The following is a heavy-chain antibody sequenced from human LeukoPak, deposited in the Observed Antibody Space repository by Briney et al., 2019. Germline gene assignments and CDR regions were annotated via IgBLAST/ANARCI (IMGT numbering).Heavy chain of an antibody. V-gene: IGHV1-69*04. D-gene: IGHD6-19*01. Sequence: SVKVSCKTSGGTFSTYAISWVRQAPGQGLEWMGRIIPILGIANYAQKFQGRVTLTADKSTSTAYMDLSSLRSEDTAVYYCARDRVPVAGTAGGDAFDIWGQGTMVSVSS. CDR2: IIPILGIA. CDR3: ARDRVPVAGTAGGDAFDI. CDR1: GGTFSTYA. J-gene: IGHJ3*02.